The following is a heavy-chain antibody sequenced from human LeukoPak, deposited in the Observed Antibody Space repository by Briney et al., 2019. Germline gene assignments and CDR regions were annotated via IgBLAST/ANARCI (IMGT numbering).Heavy chain of an antibody. V-gene: IGHV3-48*03. Sequence: GGSLRLSCAASGFTFSSYEMNWVRQAPGKGLEWVSYISSSGSTIYYADSVKGRFTISRDNAKNSLYLQMNSLRAEDTAVYYCARAGIAARYYYYYYMDVWGKGTTVTVSS. D-gene: IGHD6-6*01. CDR2: ISSSGSTI. CDR1: GFTFSSYE. J-gene: IGHJ6*03. CDR3: ARAGIAARYYYYYYMDV.